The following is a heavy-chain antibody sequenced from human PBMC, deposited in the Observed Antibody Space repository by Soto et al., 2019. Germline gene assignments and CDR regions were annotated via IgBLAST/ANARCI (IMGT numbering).Heavy chain of an antibody. J-gene: IGHJ4*01. CDR2: IKSKTDGGTT. Sequence: GGSLRLSCAASGFTFSNAWINWVRQAPGKGLEWVGRIKSKTDGGTTDYAEPVKGRFAISRDDSNNMVYLQMNSLKIEDTAVYYCTTDSYSSIIVVRFDYWGHGTLVTVSS. V-gene: IGHV3-15*07. D-gene: IGHD3-22*01. CDR1: GFTFSNAW. CDR3: TTDSYSSIIVVRFDY.